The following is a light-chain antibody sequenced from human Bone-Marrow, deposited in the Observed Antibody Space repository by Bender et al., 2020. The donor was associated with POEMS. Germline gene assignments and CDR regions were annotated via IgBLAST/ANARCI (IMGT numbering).Light chain of an antibody. CDR3: SSYAGSNTLV. Sequence: QSVLTQPPSASGTPGQSVIISCSGTDSNFGGNNVNWYQHLPGTAPRLVVYSNYQRPSGVPARFSGSKSGTSASLAISDIQSEDEGDYYCSSYAGSNTLVFGGGTKLTVL. V-gene: IGLV1-44*01. J-gene: IGLJ2*01. CDR2: SNY. CDR1: DSNFGGNN.